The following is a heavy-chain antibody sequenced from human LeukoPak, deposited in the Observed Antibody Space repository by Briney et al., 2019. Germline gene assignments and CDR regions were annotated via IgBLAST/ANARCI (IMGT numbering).Heavy chain of an antibody. Sequence: SETLSLTCSVSGVSITNSYWSWFRQPPGKGLEWIGYIFYSRTADYNPSLKSRVTFSLDTSKNHFSLKVRSVTAADTAVYYCVYTRGWTNFYYYGVDVWGQGTTVTVSS. D-gene: IGHD3-16*01. V-gene: IGHV4-59*01. CDR1: GVSITNSY. J-gene: IGHJ6*02. CDR2: IFYSRTA. CDR3: VYTRGWTNFYYYGVDV.